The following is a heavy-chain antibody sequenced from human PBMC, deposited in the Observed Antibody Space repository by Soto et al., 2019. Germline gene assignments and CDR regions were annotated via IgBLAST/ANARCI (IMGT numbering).Heavy chain of an antibody. CDR3: AREFGPLIHNTYYFDY. Sequence: GASVKVSCKASGGTFSSYAISWVRQAPGQGLEWMGGIIPIFGTANYAQKFQGRVTITADESTSTAYMELSSLRSEDTAVYYCAREFGPLIHNTYYFDYWGQGTLVTVSS. CDR2: IIPIFGTA. D-gene: IGHD3-10*01. J-gene: IGHJ4*02. V-gene: IGHV1-69*01. CDR1: GGTFSSYA.